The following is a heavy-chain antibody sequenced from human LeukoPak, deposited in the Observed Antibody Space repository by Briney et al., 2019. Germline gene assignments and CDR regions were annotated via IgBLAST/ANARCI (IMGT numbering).Heavy chain of an antibody. D-gene: IGHD3-10*01. V-gene: IGHV3-30-3*01. CDR3: ASTYYYGSGSYYNGDY. J-gene: IGHJ4*02. CDR1: GFTFSSYA. Sequence: GWSLRLSCAASGFTFSSYAMHWVRQAPGKGLEWVAVISYDGSNKYYADSVKGRFTISRDNSKNTLYLQMNSLRAEDTAVYYCASTYYYGSGSYYNGDYWGQGTLVTVSS. CDR2: ISYDGSNK.